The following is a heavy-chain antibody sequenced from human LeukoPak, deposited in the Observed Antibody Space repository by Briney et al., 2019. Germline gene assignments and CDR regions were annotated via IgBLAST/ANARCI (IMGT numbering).Heavy chain of an antibody. V-gene: IGHV4-59*01. CDR2: IYYSGST. D-gene: IGHD3-10*01. CDR1: GGSISSYY. J-gene: IGHJ4*02. CDR3: ARDSSGTFDY. Sequence: PSETLSLTCTVSGGSISSYYWTWIRQPPGKGLEWIGYIYYSGSTNYNPALKSRVTISVDTSKNQFSLKLSSVTAADTAVYYCARDSSGTFDYWGQGTLVTVSS.